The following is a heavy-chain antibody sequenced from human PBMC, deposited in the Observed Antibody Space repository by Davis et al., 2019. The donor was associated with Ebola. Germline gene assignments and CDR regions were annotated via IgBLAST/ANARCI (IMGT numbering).Heavy chain of an antibody. CDR2: IIPIFDTP. CDR3: ARDFDGGNYYFDY. V-gene: IGHV1-69*13. D-gene: IGHD3-9*01. Sequence: SVKVSCKTSGGSFSSHPISWVRQAPRQGLEWMGGIIPIFDTPHYAQKFQGRITITADASTSTAYMELSSLRSEDTATYFGARDFDGGNYYFDYWGPGTPVTVSS. CDR1: GGSFSSHP. J-gene: IGHJ4*02.